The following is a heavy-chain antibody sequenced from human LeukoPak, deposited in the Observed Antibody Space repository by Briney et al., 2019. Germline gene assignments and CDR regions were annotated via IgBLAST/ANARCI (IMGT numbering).Heavy chain of an antibody. Sequence: SVKVSCKASGGTFSSYGISWVRQAPGQGLEWMGRIIPILGIANYAQKFQGRVTITADKSTSTAYMELSSLRSEDTAVYYCAWADSSGYYFDYWGQGTLVTVSS. CDR3: AWADSSGYYFDY. D-gene: IGHD3-22*01. CDR1: GGTFSSYG. V-gene: IGHV1-69*04. CDR2: IIPILGIA. J-gene: IGHJ4*02.